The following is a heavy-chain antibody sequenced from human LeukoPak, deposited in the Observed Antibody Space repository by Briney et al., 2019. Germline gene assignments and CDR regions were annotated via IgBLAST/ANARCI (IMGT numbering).Heavy chain of an antibody. Sequence: PGRSLRLSCAASGFTFSSYAMHWVRQAPGKGLEWVAVISYDGSNKYYADSVKGRFTISRDNSKNTLYLQMNSLRAEDTAVYYCAKDLQYYGSGSYYSITLDGMDVWGQGTTVTVSS. CDR2: ISYDGSNK. V-gene: IGHV3-30-3*01. D-gene: IGHD3-10*01. CDR3: AKDLQYYGSGSYYSITLDGMDV. J-gene: IGHJ6*02. CDR1: GFTFSSYA.